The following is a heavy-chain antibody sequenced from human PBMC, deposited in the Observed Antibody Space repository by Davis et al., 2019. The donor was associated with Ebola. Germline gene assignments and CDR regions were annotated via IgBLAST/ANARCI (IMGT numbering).Heavy chain of an antibody. CDR3: ARADYDILTGYATD. Sequence: SETLSLTCTVSGGSISSGALYWSWIRQHPGKGLEWIGYIFYGGSTYYNPSLKSRVVISVDASKNQFSLGLTSVTAADTAVYYCARADYDILTGYATDWGQGTLVTVSS. D-gene: IGHD3-9*01. V-gene: IGHV4-31*03. J-gene: IGHJ4*02. CDR1: GGSISSGALY. CDR2: IFYGGST.